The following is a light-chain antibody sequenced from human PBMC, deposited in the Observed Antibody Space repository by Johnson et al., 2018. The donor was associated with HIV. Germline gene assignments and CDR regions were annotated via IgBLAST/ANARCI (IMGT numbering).Light chain of an antibody. CDR3: ATWDSSLSVYV. Sequence: QSVLTQPPSVSAAPGQKVTISCSGSSSNIGNNYVSWYQQLPGTAPKLLIYENNKRPSGIPDRFSGSKSGTSATLGITGLQTGDEADYHCATWDSSLSVYVFGTGTKVTVL. V-gene: IGLV1-51*02. CDR2: ENN. J-gene: IGLJ1*01. CDR1: SSNIGNNY.